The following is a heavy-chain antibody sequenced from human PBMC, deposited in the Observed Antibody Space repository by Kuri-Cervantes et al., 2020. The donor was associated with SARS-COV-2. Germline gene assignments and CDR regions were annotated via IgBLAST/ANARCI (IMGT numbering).Heavy chain of an antibody. CDR1: GYTFTGYH. J-gene: IGHJ6*02. CDR3: ARDLRRWPSHYSGVVDV. CDR2: INPNSGST. V-gene: IGHV1-2*02. Sequence: ASVKVSCKASGYTFTGYHIHWVRQAPGQRLEWMGWINPNSGSTNTARKFQGRVTMTRDTSVTTVYMELSRLKSDDTAVYHCARDLRRWPSHYSGVVDVWGQGTTVTVSS. D-gene: IGHD4-23*01.